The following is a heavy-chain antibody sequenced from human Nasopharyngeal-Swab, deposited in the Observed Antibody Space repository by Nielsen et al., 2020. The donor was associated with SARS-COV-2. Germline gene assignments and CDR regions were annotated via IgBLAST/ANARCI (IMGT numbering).Heavy chain of an antibody. CDR2: IDWDDDK. J-gene: IGHJ5*02. Sequence: SGPTLVKPTQTLTLTCTFSGFSLSTSGMCVSWIRQPPGKALEWLALIDWDDDKYYSTSLKTRLTISKDTSKNQVVLTMTNMDSVDTATYYCARIRRQQLANGVGWFDPWGQGTLVTVSS. CDR1: GFSLSTSGMC. D-gene: IGHD6-13*01. V-gene: IGHV2-70*01. CDR3: ARIRRQQLANGVGWFDP.